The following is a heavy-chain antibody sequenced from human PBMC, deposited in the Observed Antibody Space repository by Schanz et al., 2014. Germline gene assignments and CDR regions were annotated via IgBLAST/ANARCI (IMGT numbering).Heavy chain of an antibody. CDR2: ISAQTGDT. J-gene: IGHJ4*02. V-gene: IGHV1-18*01. CDR3: ARGGYSSGWYDRDIAHFDS. CDR1: GYTFTAYG. Sequence: VQSVHSGTEVQKLGASVKVSCQTSGYTFTAYGINWVRQAPGQGLEWIGWISAQTGDTRYAQKMQGRVTMTRDVSSTTAFLELRSLRYDDTAVYYCARGGYSSGWYDRDIAHFDSWGQGTLVTVSS. D-gene: IGHD6-19*01.